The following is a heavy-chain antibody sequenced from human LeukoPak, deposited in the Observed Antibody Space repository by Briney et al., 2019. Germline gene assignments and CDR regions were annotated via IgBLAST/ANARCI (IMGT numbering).Heavy chain of an antibody. D-gene: IGHD6-19*01. CDR3: ARGSGGSSGWYGDY. Sequence: PSETLSLTCTVSGGAISSYYWSWIRQPPGKGLEWIGYIYYSGSTNYNPSLKSRVNISVDTSTNQFSLKLSSVTAADTAVYYCARGSGGSSGWYGDYWGQGTLVTVSS. V-gene: IGHV4-59*01. CDR2: IYYSGST. J-gene: IGHJ4*02. CDR1: GGAISSYY.